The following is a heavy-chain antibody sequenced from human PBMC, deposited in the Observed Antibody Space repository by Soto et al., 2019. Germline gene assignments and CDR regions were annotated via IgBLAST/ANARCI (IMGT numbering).Heavy chain of an antibody. J-gene: IGHJ4*02. D-gene: IGHD1-7*01. CDR2: IHSSGTT. CDR3: ARDRIIGTSYSDY. V-gene: IGHV4-4*07. CDR1: SGSINSFY. Sequence: AETLSLTCTASSGSINSFYWGWIRQPAGKGLEWIGRIHSSGTTNYNPSLKSRVTMSVDTSKNQFSLKLTSVTAADTAVYYCARDRIIGTSYSDYWGQGILVTVSS.